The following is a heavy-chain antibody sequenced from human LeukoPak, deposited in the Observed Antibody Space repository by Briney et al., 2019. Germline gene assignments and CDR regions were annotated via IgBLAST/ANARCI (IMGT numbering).Heavy chain of an antibody. CDR2: IRSKAYGGTT. J-gene: IGHJ4*02. CDR1: GFTFGDYA. V-gene: IGHV3-49*04. CDR3: TRSVKTKYYFDY. Sequence: GGSLRLSCTASGFTFGDYAMSWVRQAPGKGLEWVGFIRSKAYGGTTEYAASVKGRFTISRDDSKSIAYLQMNSLKTEDTAVYYCTRSVKTKYYFDYWGQGTLVTVSS. D-gene: IGHD4-17*01.